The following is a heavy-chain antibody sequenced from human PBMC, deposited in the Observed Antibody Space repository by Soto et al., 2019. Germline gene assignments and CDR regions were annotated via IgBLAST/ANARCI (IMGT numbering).Heavy chain of an antibody. CDR2: IIPIFGTA. CDR1: GGTFSSYG. Sequence: QVQLVQSGAEVKKPGSSVKVSCKASGGTFSSYGISWVRQAPGHGLEWMGGIIPIFGTANYAQKFQDRVTITAYESTSTAYMELSSLRSEDTAVYYCARGGVPNYYGLDVWGQGTTVTVSS. V-gene: IGHV1-69*01. D-gene: IGHD2-8*01. J-gene: IGHJ6*02. CDR3: ARGGVPNYYGLDV.